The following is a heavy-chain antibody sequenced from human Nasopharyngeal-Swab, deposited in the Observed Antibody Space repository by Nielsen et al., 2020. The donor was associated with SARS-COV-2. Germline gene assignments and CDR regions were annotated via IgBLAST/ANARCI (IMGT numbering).Heavy chain of an antibody. CDR3: AKDRDSGDDSDDYYHYYGMDV. Sequence: GVLKISCAASGFTFSTYAISWVRQAPGKGLEWVSVISGSDYSTHYADSAKGRFTISRDNSKNTVSLQMNSLRAEDTAIYYCAKDRDSGDDSDDYYHYYGMDVWGQGTTVTVSS. D-gene: IGHD5-12*01. CDR2: ISGSDYST. J-gene: IGHJ6*02. CDR1: GFTFSTYA. V-gene: IGHV3-23*01.